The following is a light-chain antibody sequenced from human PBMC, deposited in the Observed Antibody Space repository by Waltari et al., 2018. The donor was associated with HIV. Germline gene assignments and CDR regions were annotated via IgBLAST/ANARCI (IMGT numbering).Light chain of an antibody. CDR3: QQYYTLRST. V-gene: IGKV4-1*01. CDR1: RTVLYNRNY. J-gene: IGKJ4*01. CDR2: WAS. Sequence: DIVMTQSPDSLAVSLGARATVTCTSSRTVLYNRNYLAWYQQKQGQAPKVLIYWASTSAFGVPDRFSGSGSGTDFSLTISRVQADDVAIYYCQQYYTLRSTFGGGTKIEI.